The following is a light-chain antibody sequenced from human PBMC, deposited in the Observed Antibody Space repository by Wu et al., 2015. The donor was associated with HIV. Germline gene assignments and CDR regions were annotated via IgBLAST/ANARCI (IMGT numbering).Light chain of an antibody. J-gene: IGKJ1*01. V-gene: IGKV1-27*01. Sequence: DIQMIQSPSSLSASVGDRVTITCRASQDVSNYLAWYQQKPGKVPKLLIYDASTLQSGVPSRFSGSGSGTDFTLTISSLQPEDVANYYCQNYNTVPKSFGQGTKVEI. CDR3: QNYNTVPKS. CDR2: DAS. CDR1: QDVSNY.